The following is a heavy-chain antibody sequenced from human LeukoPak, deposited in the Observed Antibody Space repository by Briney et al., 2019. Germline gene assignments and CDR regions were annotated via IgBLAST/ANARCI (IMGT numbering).Heavy chain of an antibody. D-gene: IGHD2-2*01. CDR1: GVTFSDNW. Sequence: PGGSPRHSCAAPGVTFSDNWVISVREALGEGLWWVSRIKKDGSEKQYVGSVRVRFTISRDNAKNVLDLQMNSLTAEDTAVYYCARADVVVVPRTTGYYMDVWGKGTTVTVSS. V-gene: IGHV3-7*01. CDR2: IKKDGSEK. J-gene: IGHJ6*03. CDR3: ARADVVVVPRTTGYYMDV.